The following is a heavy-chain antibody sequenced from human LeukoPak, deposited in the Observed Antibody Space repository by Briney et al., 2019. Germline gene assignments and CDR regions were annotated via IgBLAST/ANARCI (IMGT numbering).Heavy chain of an antibody. V-gene: IGHV3-64*01. CDR2: ISGDGG. Sequence: GGSLRLSCAASAFTFSSYAMHWVRQAPGKGLEYVSAISGDGGNANSVKGRFTISRDNSKNSLYLQMNSLRAEDTAVYYCARDRLVGATGGIDYWGQGTLVTVSS. CDR3: ARDRLVGATGGIDY. CDR1: AFTFSSYA. D-gene: IGHD1-26*01. J-gene: IGHJ4*02.